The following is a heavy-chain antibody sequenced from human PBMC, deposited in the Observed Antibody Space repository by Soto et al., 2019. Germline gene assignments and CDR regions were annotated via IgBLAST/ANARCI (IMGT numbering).Heavy chain of an antibody. CDR2: IYYSGTT. CDR1: GGSISSYY. J-gene: IGHJ4*01. D-gene: IGHD6-13*01. CDR3: ARAGSSWRYFFDS. V-gene: IGHV4-59*01. Sequence: LSLICTLSGGSISSYYGSWMRQPPGKGLEWIGYIYYSGTTYYNPSLQSRVTISIDTSQNQFSLKLRSVTAADSAIYYCARAGSSWRYFFDSWGRGTLVTVSS.